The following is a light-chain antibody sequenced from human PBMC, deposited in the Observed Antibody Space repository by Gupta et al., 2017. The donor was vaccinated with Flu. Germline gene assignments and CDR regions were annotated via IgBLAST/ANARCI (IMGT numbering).Light chain of an antibody. V-gene: IGKV1-9*01. CDR3: QQLNSYLALT. Sequence: MQLTQSHSFLAAPVGDRATITCRASKGISSYLDSYQQKPGKAPKLLINAASTLHSGVPSGFSGGGSGTEVTLPISSLQPDDFATFYCQQLNSYLALTFGGGTKVEIK. J-gene: IGKJ4*01. CDR2: AAS. CDR1: KGISSY.